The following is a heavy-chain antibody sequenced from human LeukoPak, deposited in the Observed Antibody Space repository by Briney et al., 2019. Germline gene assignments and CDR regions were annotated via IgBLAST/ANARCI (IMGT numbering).Heavy chain of an antibody. CDR2: IYYSGST. Sequence: PSETLSLTCTVSGGSISSYYWSWIRQPPGKGLEWIGYIYYSGSTNYNPSLKSRVTISVNTSKNQFSLKLSSVTAADTAVYFCAGGYSYGSTYYYMDVWGKGTTVTISS. V-gene: IGHV4-59*01. D-gene: IGHD5-18*01. CDR1: GGSISSYY. J-gene: IGHJ6*03. CDR3: AGGYSYGSTYYYMDV.